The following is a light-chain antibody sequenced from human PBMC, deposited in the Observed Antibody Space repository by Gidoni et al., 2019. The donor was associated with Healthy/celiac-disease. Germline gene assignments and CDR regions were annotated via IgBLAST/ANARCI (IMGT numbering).Light chain of an antibody. CDR2: EDN. Sequence: NFMLTQPPSVSESPGKTVTISCTGSSGSIASNYVQWSQQRPGSALTTVIYEDNQRPSGVPDRFSGSSDSSSNSASLSSTGLKTEDEADYYCQSYDSSSWVFGGGTKLTVL. V-gene: IGLV6-57*02. CDR3: QSYDSSSWV. J-gene: IGLJ3*02. CDR1: SGSIASNY.